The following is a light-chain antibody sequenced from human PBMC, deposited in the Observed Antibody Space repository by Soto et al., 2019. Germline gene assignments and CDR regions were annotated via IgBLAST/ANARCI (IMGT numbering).Light chain of an antibody. CDR1: SSDVGGYDY. V-gene: IGLV2-8*01. J-gene: IGLJ2*01. CDR2: EVS. Sequence: QSALTQPPSASGSPGQSVTISCTGTSSDVGGYDYVSWYQQHPGKAPKLMIYEVSQRPSGVPDRFSGSKSGNTASLTVSGLQAEDEAEYYCSSYAGSNNLGVFGGGTKLTVL. CDR3: SSYAGSNNLGV.